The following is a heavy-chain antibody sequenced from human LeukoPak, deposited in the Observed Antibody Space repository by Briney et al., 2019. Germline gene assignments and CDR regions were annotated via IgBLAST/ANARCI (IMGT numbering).Heavy chain of an antibody. CDR3: ARGGTVTTGRSFDP. J-gene: IGHJ5*02. CDR1: GYSFTGSY. CDR2: MNPNNGAI. D-gene: IGHD4-17*01. Sequence: ASVKVSCKASGYSFTGSYLHWVRQAPGQGLEWMGWMNPNNGAIKYAQNFQGRVTMARDTSISTAYLDLSNLRFDDTAVYYCARGGTVTTGRSFDPWGQGTLVIVSS. V-gene: IGHV1-2*02.